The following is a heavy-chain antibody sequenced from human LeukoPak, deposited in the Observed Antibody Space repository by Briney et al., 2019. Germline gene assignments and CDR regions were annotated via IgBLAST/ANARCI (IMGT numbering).Heavy chain of an antibody. D-gene: IGHD6-13*01. CDR2: IIPILGSA. Sequence: ASVKVSCKASGGTFSSYAITWVRQAPGQGLEWMGRIIPILGSANYAQKSQGRVTITTDESTSTAYMELSSLRSEDTAVYYCARDLSAAAGTAWGQGTLVTVSS. V-gene: IGHV1-69*05. CDR1: GGTFSSYA. J-gene: IGHJ4*02. CDR3: ARDLSAAAGTA.